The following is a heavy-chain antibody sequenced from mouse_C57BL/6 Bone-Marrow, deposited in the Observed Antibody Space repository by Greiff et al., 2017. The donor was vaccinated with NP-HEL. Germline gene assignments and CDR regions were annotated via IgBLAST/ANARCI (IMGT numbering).Heavy chain of an antibody. CDR1: GYTFTDYE. CDR2: IDPETGGT. J-gene: IGHJ3*01. D-gene: IGHD2-3*01. CDR3: TRRGTDGPAWFAY. V-gene: IGHV1-15*01. Sequence: VQLQQSGAELVRPGASVTLSCKASGYTFTDYEMHWVKQTPVHGLEWIGAIDPETGGTAYNQKFKGKAILTADKSSSTAYMELRSLTSEDSAVYYCTRRGTDGPAWFAYWGQGTLVTVSA.